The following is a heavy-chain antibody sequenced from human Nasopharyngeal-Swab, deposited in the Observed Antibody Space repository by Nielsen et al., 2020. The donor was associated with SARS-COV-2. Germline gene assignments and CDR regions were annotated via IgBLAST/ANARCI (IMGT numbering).Heavy chain of an antibody. V-gene: IGHV4-34*01. Sequence: SETLSLTCAVYGGSFSGYYWSWIRQPPGKGLEWIGEINHSGSTNYNPSLKSRVTISVDTSKNQFSLKLSSVTAADTAVYYCVRRVYDYVWGSYRYGQDYWGQGTLVTVSS. CDR2: INHSGST. CDR1: GGSFSGYY. J-gene: IGHJ4*02. D-gene: IGHD3-16*02. CDR3: VRRVYDYVWGSYRYGQDY.